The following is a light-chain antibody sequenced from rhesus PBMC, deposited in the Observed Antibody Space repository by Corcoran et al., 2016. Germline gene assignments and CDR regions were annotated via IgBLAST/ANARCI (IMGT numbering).Light chain of an antibody. CDR1: QSISSW. V-gene: IGKV1-22*01. CDR2: KAS. Sequence: DIQMTQSPSSLSASVGDTVTITCRASQSISSWLAWYQQKPGKAPKLLIYKASTLQSGVPSRLRGSGSGTDFTLTISSLQSEDFATYYCQQYSSSPPTFGQGTKVEIK. CDR3: QQYSSSPPT. J-gene: IGKJ1*01.